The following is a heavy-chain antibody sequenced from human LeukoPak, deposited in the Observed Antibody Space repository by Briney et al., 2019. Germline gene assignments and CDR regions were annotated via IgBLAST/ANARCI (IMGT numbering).Heavy chain of an antibody. CDR1: GFTFSSYG. V-gene: IGHV3-30*18. J-gene: IGHJ6*02. CDR2: ISYDGSNK. Sequence: GGSLRLSCAASGFTFSSYGMHWVRQAPGKGLEWVAVISYDGSNKYYADSVKGRFTISRDNSKNTLYLQMNSLRAEDTAVYYCAKALFPPGYSDGYYYYYYGMDVWGQGTTVTVSS. CDR3: AKALFPPGYSDGYYYYYYGMDV. D-gene: IGHD5-18*01.